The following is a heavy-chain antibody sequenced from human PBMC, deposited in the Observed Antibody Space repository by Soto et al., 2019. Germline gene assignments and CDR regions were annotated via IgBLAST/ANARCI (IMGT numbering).Heavy chain of an antibody. J-gene: IGHJ6*02. CDR3: TKDPHMDV. CDR1: GFTFRSYG. Sequence: GSLRLSCAASGFTFRSYGMYWVRQAPGKGLEWLTAISYDGRNTYYGDSVKGRFTISRDNSKNTVYLQMNSLRLEDMAVYYCTKDPHMDVWGQGTTVTVYS. CDR2: ISYDGRNT. V-gene: IGHV3-30*18.